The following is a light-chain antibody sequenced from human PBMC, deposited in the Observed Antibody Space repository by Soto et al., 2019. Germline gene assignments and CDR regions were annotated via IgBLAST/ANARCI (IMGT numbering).Light chain of an antibody. J-gene: IGKJ1*01. CDR3: QQYNNWPQT. CDR1: QTINNN. Sequence: VRMQDTATLSVSPGERATLSCRASQTINNNVAWSQLKDGQVPRLLIYGASTRAADVPARFSGGGSGTEFTLTISSLQSEDFAEYHCQQYNNWPQTFGQGTKVDIK. CDR2: GAS. V-gene: IGKV3-15*01.